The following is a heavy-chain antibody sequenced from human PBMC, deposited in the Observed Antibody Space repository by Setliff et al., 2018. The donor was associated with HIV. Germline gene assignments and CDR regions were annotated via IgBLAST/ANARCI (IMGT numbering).Heavy chain of an antibody. V-gene: IGHV3-21*01. D-gene: IGHD6-13*01. Sequence: PGGSLRLSCAASGFTFSSYTMNWVRQAPGKGLEWVSSISSTSDYIYYADSVKGRFTISRDNAKNSLYLQINSLRVEDTAVYYCARDFGSWLYGGSHWGFDYWGQGTLVTVSS. J-gene: IGHJ4*02. CDR1: GFTFSSYT. CDR2: ISSTSDYI. CDR3: ARDFGSWLYGGSHWGFDY.